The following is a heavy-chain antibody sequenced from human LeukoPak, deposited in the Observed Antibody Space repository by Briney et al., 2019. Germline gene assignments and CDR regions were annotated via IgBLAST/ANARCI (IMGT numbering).Heavy chain of an antibody. D-gene: IGHD3-10*01. J-gene: IGHJ4*02. Sequence: ASVKVSCKVSGYTLTELSMHWVRQAPGKGLEWMGGFDPEDGETIYAQKFQGRVTMTEDTSTDTAYMELSGLRAEDTAVYYCAKDPEWFGEPSLIFDYWGQGTLVTVSS. CDR2: FDPEDGET. CDR1: GYTLTELS. V-gene: IGHV1-24*01. CDR3: AKDPEWFGEPSLIFDY.